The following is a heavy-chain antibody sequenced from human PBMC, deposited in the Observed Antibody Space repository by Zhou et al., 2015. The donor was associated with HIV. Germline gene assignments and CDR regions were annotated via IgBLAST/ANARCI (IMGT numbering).Heavy chain of an antibody. CDR1: GYSFVTYY. CDR2: INPDNGAT. V-gene: IGHV1-2*02. J-gene: IGHJ5*02. Sequence: QVQVVQSGAEVKKPGASVNVSCKTSGYSFVTYYIHWVRQAPGQGPEWLGWINPDNGATNYAQKFQGRVTMTTDTPVRTAYLQLSRLTSDDTAVYYCARDVAPPGDWWLDTWGQGTLVTVSS. D-gene: IGHD2-21*02. CDR3: ARDVAPPGDWWLDT.